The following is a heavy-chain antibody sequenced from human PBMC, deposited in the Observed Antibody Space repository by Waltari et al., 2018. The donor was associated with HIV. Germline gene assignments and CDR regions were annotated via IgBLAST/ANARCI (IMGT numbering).Heavy chain of an antibody. V-gene: IGHV3-30*03. J-gene: IGHJ4*02. CDR2: SSLYAVKQ. CDR1: GFALSGFG. D-gene: IGHD2-2*01. CDR3: ARSPTPTKMPY. Sequence: QVQLVESGGGEVHPGESLRLSCNASGFALSGFGMHWVRQAQGKGLEWLAMSSLYAVKQFDADSVKGRFTISRDNARNLVFLQMTSLTPEDTAMYYCARSPTPTKMPYWGQGTRVTVST.